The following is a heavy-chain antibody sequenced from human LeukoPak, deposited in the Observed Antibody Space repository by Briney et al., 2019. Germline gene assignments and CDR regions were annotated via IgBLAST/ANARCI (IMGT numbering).Heavy chain of an antibody. D-gene: IGHD3-22*01. J-gene: IGHJ4*02. V-gene: IGHV3-21*01. CDR3: ARVARDEYYYDSSGFSLKY. CDR1: GFTFSDYS. Sequence: PGGSLRLSCAASGFTFSDYSMNWVRQAPGKGLEWVSSISSSSSYIYYADSVNGRFTISRDNAKNSLYLQMNSLRAEDTAVYYCARVARDEYYYDSSGFSLKYWGQGTLVTVSS. CDR2: ISSSSSYI.